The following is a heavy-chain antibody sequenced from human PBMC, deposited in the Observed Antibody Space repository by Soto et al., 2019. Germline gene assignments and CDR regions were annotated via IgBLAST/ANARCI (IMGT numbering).Heavy chain of an antibody. CDR3: ASDYKRYESWSGYYRPRGMDV. D-gene: IGHD3-3*01. CDR1: GCTFSSYS. CDR2: ISSSSTI. V-gene: IGHV3-48*02. Sequence: GGSRRLSGAASGCTFSSYSMNWVRQAPGKGLEWVSYISSSSTIYYADSVKGRFTISRDNAKNSLYLQMNSLRDEDTAVYYCASDYKRYESWSGYYRPRGMDVWGQGTTVTVS. J-gene: IGHJ6*01.